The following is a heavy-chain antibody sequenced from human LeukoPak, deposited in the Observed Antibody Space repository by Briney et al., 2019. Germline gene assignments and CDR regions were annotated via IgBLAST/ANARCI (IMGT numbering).Heavy chain of an antibody. Sequence: GGSLRLSCEAYGFTVGSNYMSWVRQAPGKGLEWVSIIYRGGSTNYADSVKGRFTISRDTSKNTLYLQMNSRRAEKTAVYYCARLPANSSAYFFDYWGQGTLVTVSS. CDR2: IYRGGST. CDR1: GFTVGSNY. CDR3: ARLPANSSAYFFDY. V-gene: IGHV3-66*04. J-gene: IGHJ4*02. D-gene: IGHD3-22*01.